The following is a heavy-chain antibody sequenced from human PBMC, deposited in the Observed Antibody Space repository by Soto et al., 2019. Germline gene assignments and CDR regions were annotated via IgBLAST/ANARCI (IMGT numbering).Heavy chain of an antibody. CDR3: AREDCSGGSCHNWFDP. V-gene: IGHV3-11*04. CDR2: ISSSGRTI. Sequence: PGGSLRLSCAASGFTLSDYYMSWIRQAPGEGLEWISYISSSGRTIYYADSAKGRFTISRDNAKNSLYLQMNSLRAEDTAVYYCAREDCSGGSCHNWFDPWGQGTLVTVSS. J-gene: IGHJ5*02. D-gene: IGHD2-15*01. CDR1: GFTLSDYY.